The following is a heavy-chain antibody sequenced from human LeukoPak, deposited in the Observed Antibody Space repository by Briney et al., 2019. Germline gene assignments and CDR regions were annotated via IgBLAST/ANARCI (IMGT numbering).Heavy chain of an antibody. D-gene: IGHD4-17*01. CDR2: IYDSGST. CDR1: GGSISSYY. J-gene: IGHJ3*02. V-gene: IGHV4-59*08. CDR3: ARHKSSDYGDYRSSHAFDI. Sequence: KPSETLSLTCTVSGGSISSYYWSWIRQPPGKRLEWIGYIYDSGSTNYNPSLKSRVTISLDTSKNQFSLRLSSVTAADTAMYYCARHKSSDYGDYRSSHAFDIWGQGTMVTVSS.